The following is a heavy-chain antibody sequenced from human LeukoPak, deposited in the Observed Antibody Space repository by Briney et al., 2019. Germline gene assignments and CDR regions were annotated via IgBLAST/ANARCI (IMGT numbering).Heavy chain of an antibody. CDR1: GYTFTGYY. CDR2: INPNSGGT. Sequence: ASVKVSCKASGYTFTGYYMHWVRQAPGQGLEWMGWINPNSGGTNYAQKFQGRVTRTRDTSISTAYMELSRLRSDDTAVYYCARPHYDFWSGANWFDPWRQGTLVTVSS. CDR3: ARPHYDFWSGANWFDP. D-gene: IGHD3-3*01. J-gene: IGHJ5*02. V-gene: IGHV1-2*02.